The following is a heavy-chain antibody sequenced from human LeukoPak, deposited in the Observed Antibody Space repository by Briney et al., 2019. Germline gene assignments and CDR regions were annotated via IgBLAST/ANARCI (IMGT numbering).Heavy chain of an antibody. D-gene: IGHD6-13*01. CDR3: AKDPGYSSSWYPDY. Sequence: GGSLRLSCAASGFTFSSYAMNWVRQAPGKGLEWVSGISGSGGRTYYADSVKGRFTISRDNSKNTLYLQMNSLRAEDTAVYYCAKDPGYSSSWYPDYWGQGTLVTVSS. J-gene: IGHJ4*02. CDR1: GFTFSSYA. CDR2: ISGSGGRT. V-gene: IGHV3-23*01.